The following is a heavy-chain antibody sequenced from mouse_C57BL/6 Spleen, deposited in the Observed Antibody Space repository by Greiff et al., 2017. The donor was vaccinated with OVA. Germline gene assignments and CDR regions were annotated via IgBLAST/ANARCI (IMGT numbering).Heavy chain of an antibody. CDR1: GYTFTSYW. J-gene: IGHJ1*03. D-gene: IGHD1-1*01. Sequence: QVQLQQSGAELVKPGASVKMSCKASGYTFTSYWITWVKQRPGQGLEWIGDIYPGSGSTNYNEKFKSKATLTVDTSSSTAYMQLSSLTSEDSAVYYCARIYYGSSYDYWYFDVWGTGTTVTVSS. V-gene: IGHV1-55*01. CDR3: ARIYYGSSYDYWYFDV. CDR2: IYPGSGST.